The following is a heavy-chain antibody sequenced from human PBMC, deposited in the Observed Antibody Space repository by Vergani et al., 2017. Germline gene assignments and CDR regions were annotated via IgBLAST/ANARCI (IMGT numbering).Heavy chain of an antibody. J-gene: IGHJ3*02. CDR1: GGSISSYY. V-gene: IGHV4-59*01. CDR3: ARDFWGENAFDI. CDR2: IYYSGST. D-gene: IGHD7-27*01. Sequence: QVQLQESGPGLVKPSETLSLTCTVSGGSISSYYWWWIRQPPGKGLEWIGYIYYSGSTNYNPSLKSRVTISVDPSKNQFALKLRSVTAADTAVYYCARDFWGENAFDIWGQGTMVTVSS.